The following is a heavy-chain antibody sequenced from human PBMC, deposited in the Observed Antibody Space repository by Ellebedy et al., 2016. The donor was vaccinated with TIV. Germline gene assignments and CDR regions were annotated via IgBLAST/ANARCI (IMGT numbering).Heavy chain of an antibody. CDR1: GFSLSTSGMC. CDR2: IDWDDDK. J-gene: IGHJ4*02. V-gene: IGHV2-70*12. D-gene: IGHD2-21*01. Sequence: SGPTLVQPTQTLTLTCTFSGFSLSTSGMCVSWIRQPPGKALEWLALIDWDDDKYYSTSLKTRLTISKDTSKNQVVLTMTNMDPVDTATYYCAHRRGDPGGRYFDYWGQGTLVTVSS. CDR3: AHRRGDPGGRYFDY.